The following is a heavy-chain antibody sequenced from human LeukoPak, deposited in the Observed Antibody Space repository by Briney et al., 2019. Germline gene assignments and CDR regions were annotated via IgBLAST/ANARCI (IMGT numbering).Heavy chain of an antibody. J-gene: IGHJ4*02. V-gene: IGHV3-66*01. CDR1: GFTVSSNY. CDR3: ARDLVKDGYNYDASGSY. D-gene: IGHD5-24*01. CDR2: IYTGGST. Sequence: GGSLRLSCAASGFTVSSNYMSWVRQAPGKGLEWVSFIYTGGSTYYADSVKGRFTISRDNSKNTLYLQMNSLRADDTAVYYCARDLVKDGYNYDASGSYWGQGTLVTVSS.